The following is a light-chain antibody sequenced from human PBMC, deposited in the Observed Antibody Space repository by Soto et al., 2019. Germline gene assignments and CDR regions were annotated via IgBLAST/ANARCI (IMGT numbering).Light chain of an antibody. J-gene: IGKJ1*01. Sequence: EIVMTQSPGTLSVSPGERATLSCRAGQGVTTNLAWYQQKSGQSPRLLIYGASNRATGIPDRFSGSGSGTDFTLTISRLEPEDFAVYYCQQYGRTFGQGTKVDIK. V-gene: IGKV3-20*01. CDR1: QGVTTN. CDR3: QQYGRT. CDR2: GAS.